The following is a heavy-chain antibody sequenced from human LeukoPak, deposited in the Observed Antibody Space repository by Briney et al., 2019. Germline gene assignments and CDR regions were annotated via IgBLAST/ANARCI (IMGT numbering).Heavy chain of an antibody. J-gene: IGHJ6*03. Sequence: ASVKVSCKASGGTFSSYAINWVRQATGQGLEWMGWMNPNSGNTGYAQKFQGRVTMTRNTSISTAYMELSSLRSEDTAVYYCARAQGYCSSTSCSAYYYYYMDVWGKGTTVTISS. CDR2: MNPNSGNT. V-gene: IGHV1-8*02. CDR3: ARAQGYCSSTSCSAYYYYYMDV. CDR1: GGTFSSYA. D-gene: IGHD2-2*01.